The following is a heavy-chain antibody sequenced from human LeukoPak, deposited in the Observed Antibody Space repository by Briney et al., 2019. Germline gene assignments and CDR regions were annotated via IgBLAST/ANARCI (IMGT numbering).Heavy chain of an antibody. CDR2: INPSGGST. Sequence: ASVKVSCKASGYTFTSYYMHWVRQAPGQGLEWMGIINPSGGSTSYAQKFQGRVTMTRDTSTSTVYMELSSLRSEDTAVYYCARGRTGRGYSYGYGENWFDPWGQGTLVTVSS. D-gene: IGHD5-18*01. V-gene: IGHV1-46*01. CDR3: ARGRTGRGYSYGYGENWFDP. CDR1: GYTFTSYY. J-gene: IGHJ5*02.